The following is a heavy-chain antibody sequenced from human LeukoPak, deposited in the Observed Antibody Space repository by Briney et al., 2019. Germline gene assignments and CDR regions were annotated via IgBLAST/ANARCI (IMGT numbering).Heavy chain of an antibody. J-gene: IGHJ4*02. CDR1: GGTFSSYT. D-gene: IGHD3-22*01. CDR2: IIPILGIA. CDR3: ARLSDSSGYYYLQDFDY. Sequence: SVKVSCKASGGTFSSYTISWVRQAPGQGLEWMGRIIPILGIANYAQKFQGRVTITADKSTSTAYMELSSQRSEDTAVYYCARLSDSSGYYYLQDFDYWGQGTLVTVSS. V-gene: IGHV1-69*02.